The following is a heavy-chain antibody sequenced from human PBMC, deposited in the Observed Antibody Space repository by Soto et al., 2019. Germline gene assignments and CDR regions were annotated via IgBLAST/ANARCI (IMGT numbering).Heavy chain of an antibody. CDR1: GFSLNTGGLG. J-gene: IGHJ6*02. Sequence: QITLKESGPTLVKPTQTLTLTCTFSGFSLNTGGLGVGWIRQPPGKALEWLALIYWDGDTRYSPSLKSRLSITKDTSNLQRVVPTTIMDPVDTATYSRAINRWRPDCSGSYSPHYYYGLLVWGQGTTVTVSS. CDR2: IYWDGDT. V-gene: IGHV2-5*02. D-gene: IGHD2-21*02. CDR3: AINRWRPDCSGSYSPHYYYGLLV.